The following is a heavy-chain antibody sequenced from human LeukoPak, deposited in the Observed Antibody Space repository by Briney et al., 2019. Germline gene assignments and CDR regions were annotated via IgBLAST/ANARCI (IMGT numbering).Heavy chain of an antibody. V-gene: IGHV4-34*01. Sequence: SETLSLTCAVYGGSFSGYYWSWIRQPPGKGLEWIGEINHSGSTNYNPSLKSRVTISVDTSKNQFSLKLSSVTAADTAVYYCARGYCGSTGCFGDYWGQGTLATVSS. CDR1: GGSFSGYY. CDR2: INHSGST. CDR3: ARGYCGSTGCFGDY. D-gene: IGHD2-2*01. J-gene: IGHJ4*02.